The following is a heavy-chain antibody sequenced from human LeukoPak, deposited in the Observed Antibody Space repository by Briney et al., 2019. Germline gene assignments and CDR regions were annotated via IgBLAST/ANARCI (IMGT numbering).Heavy chain of an antibody. V-gene: IGHV1-8*03. D-gene: IGHD4-17*01. J-gene: IGHJ4*02. CDR3: ARVAYYGDYELGPLDY. CDR1: GYTFTGYY. Sequence: ASVKVSCKASGYTFTGYYMHWVRQAPGQGLEWMGWMNPNSGNTGYAQKFQGRVTITADESTSTAYMELSSLRSEDTAVYYCARVAYYGDYELGPLDYWGQGTLVTVSS. CDR2: MNPNSGNT.